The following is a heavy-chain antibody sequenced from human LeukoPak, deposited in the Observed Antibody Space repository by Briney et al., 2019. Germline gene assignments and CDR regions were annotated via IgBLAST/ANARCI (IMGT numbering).Heavy chain of an antibody. Sequence: PSETLSLTCAVYGGSFSGYYWSWIRQPPGQGMEWIGEINHSGSTNHTPPLKSRVTISVDTSKDQFSLKLSSVTAADTAVYYGARSSYGARRGVWGKGTTVTVSS. CDR2: INHSGST. CDR3: ARSSYGARRGV. D-gene: IGHD4-17*01. CDR1: GGSFSGYY. V-gene: IGHV4-34*01. J-gene: IGHJ6*04.